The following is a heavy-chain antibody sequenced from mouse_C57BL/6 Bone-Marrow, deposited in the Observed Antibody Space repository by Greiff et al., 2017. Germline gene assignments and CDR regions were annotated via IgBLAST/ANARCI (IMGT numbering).Heavy chain of an antibody. Sequence: VQLLQSGTVLARPGASVMMSCKTSGFTFTSYRMNWVRMRPGQGLEWIGASYTGYSDTSYNKKFKGKAKLTAVASASTAYMEPSSLTNENSAVYYCTENYFDYWGQGTTLTVSS. CDR2: SYTGYSDT. CDR3: TENYFDY. J-gene: IGHJ2*01. V-gene: IGHV1-5*01. CDR1: GFTFTSYR.